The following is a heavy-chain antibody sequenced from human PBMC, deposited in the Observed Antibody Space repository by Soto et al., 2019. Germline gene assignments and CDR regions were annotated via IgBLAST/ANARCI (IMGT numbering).Heavy chain of an antibody. CDR3: AKGVVVATTSFQH. J-gene: IGHJ1*01. CDR2: ISYDGSDK. V-gene: IGHV3-30*18. Sequence: QVQLVESGGGVVQPGRSLRLSCAASGFTFSSYGMHWVLQAPGKGLECVAVISYDGSDKYYADSVKGRFTISRDNSNNTLYLQMDTLRAEYTAVYYCAKGVVVATTSFQHWGQGTLVTVSS. CDR1: GFTFSSYG. D-gene: IGHD2-15*01.